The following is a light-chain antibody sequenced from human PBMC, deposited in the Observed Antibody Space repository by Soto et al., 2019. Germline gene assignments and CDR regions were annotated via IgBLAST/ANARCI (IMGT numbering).Light chain of an antibody. CDR2: DAS. CDR1: QSVSSY. Sequence: EIVLTQSPATLSLSPGDRATLSCRASQSVSSYLAWYQQKPGKAPRLLIYDASNRATGVPARFRGSGSGTDVTPTIISLEPEDFVVYYCQQHSNWPPITFGQGTRLEIK. V-gene: IGKV3-11*01. CDR3: QQHSNWPPIT. J-gene: IGKJ5*01.